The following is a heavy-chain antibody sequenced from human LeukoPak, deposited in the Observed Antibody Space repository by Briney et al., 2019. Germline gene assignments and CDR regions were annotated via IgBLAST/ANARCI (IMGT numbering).Heavy chain of an antibody. V-gene: IGHV4-34*01. CDR2: INHSGST. Sequence: WIGEINHSGSTNYNPSLKSRVTISVDTSKNQFSLKLSSVTAADTAVYYCARPGSWYRYFDYWGQGTLVTVSS. J-gene: IGHJ4*02. CDR3: ARPGSWYRYFDY. D-gene: IGHD6-13*01.